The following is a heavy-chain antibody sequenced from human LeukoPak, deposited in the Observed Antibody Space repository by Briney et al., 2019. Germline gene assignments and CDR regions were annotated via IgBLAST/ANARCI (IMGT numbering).Heavy chain of an antibody. CDR1: GGSISSSSYY. CDR2: IYYSGST. Sequence: SETLSLTCTVSGGSISSSSYYWGWIRQPPGKGLEWIGSIYYSGSTYYNPSLKSRVTISVDKSKNQFSLKLSSVTAADTAVYYCARVVGIAAAGHFDYWGQGTLVTVSS. V-gene: IGHV4-39*07. CDR3: ARVVGIAAAGHFDY. J-gene: IGHJ4*02. D-gene: IGHD6-13*01.